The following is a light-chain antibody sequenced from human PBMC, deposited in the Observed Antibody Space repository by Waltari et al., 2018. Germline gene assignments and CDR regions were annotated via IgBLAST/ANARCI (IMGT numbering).Light chain of an antibody. J-gene: IGKJ2*02. CDR2: WAS. CDR3: QQYLSAPRT. Sequence: DIVMTQSPDSLAVALAERATINCNSSESVIYDSDNKNYLAWYQQKPGQPPKLLIHWASIRESGVPDRFSGSGSGTDFTLTISSLQAEDVAVYYCQQYLSAPRTFGQGTVLEIK. V-gene: IGKV4-1*01. CDR1: ESVIYDSDNKNY.